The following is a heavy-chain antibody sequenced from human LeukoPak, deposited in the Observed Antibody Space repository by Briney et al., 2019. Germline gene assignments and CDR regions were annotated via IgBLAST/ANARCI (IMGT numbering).Heavy chain of an antibody. CDR3: ARTSFELGYCSGGSCYFGTFDP. V-gene: IGHV4-59*08. CDR2: IYYSGNT. D-gene: IGHD2-15*01. J-gene: IGHJ5*02. CDR1: GGSISSSY. Sequence: ASETLSLTCAVSGGSISSSYWSWIRQPPGKGLEWIGYIYYSGNTNYNPSLGSRVTISVDTSKTQFSLKLSSVTAANTAVYYCARTSFELGYCSGGSCYFGTFDPWGQGTLVTVSS.